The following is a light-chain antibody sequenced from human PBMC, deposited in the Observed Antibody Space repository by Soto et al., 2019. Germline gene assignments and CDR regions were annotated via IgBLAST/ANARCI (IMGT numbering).Light chain of an antibody. CDR3: SSYISSSTLDVV. CDR1: SSDVGGYNY. J-gene: IGLJ2*01. CDR2: DVS. Sequence: QSALTQPASVSGSPGQSITISCTGTSSDVGGYNYVSWYQQHPGKAPKLMIYDVSNRPSGVSNRFSASKFGNTASLTISGLQAEDEADYYCSSYISSSTLDVVFGGGTKVTVL. V-gene: IGLV2-14*01.